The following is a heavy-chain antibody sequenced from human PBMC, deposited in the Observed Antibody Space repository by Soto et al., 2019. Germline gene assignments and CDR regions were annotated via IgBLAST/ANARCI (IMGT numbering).Heavy chain of an antibody. Sequence: QVQLVQSGAEVKKPGASVKVSCKASGYTFTSYGISWVRQAPGQGLEWMGGISAYNGNTNYAQKLQGRVTMTTDTSTSTDYMELRSLRSDDTAVYYCAREYRNYTLFYYYYGMDVWGQGTTVTVSS. D-gene: IGHD1-7*01. V-gene: IGHV1-18*01. CDR3: AREYRNYTLFYYYYGMDV. CDR2: ISAYNGNT. J-gene: IGHJ6*02. CDR1: GYTFTSYG.